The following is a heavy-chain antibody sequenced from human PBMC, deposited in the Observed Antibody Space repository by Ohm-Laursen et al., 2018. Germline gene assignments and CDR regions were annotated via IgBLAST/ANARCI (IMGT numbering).Heavy chain of an antibody. CDR2: IYHSGST. J-gene: IGHJ4*02. Sequence: SETLSLTCAVSGYSISGGYYWGWIRQPPGKGLEWIGSIYHSGSTYYNPSLKSRVTISVDTSKNQFSLKLSSGTAADTAVYYCARVEQQLTYYFDYWGQGTLVTVSS. CDR3: ARVEQQLTYYFDY. D-gene: IGHD6-13*01. V-gene: IGHV4-38-2*01. CDR1: GYSISGGYY.